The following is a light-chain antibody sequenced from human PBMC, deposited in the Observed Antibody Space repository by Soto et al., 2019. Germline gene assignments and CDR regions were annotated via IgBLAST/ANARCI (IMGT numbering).Light chain of an antibody. CDR3: QQYNNWPLT. J-gene: IGKJ1*01. CDR2: KAS. Sequence: EIHMTQSPSPLSASVGDRVTITCRASQSISSWLAWDQQKPGKAPKLLIYKASSLESGVPSRFSGSGSGTEFTLTISSLQSEDFAVYYCQQYNNWPLTFGQGGKADIK. V-gene: IGKV1-5*03. CDR1: QSISSW.